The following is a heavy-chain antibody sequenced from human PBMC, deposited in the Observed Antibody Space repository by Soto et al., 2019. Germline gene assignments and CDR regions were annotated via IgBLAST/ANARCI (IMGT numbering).Heavy chain of an antibody. CDR1: AGPVSSYA. CDR2: IIPIFGTA. CDR3: AMGSGSYNYYGMDV. Sequence: RASVKVSCKASAGPVSSYAISWLRHAPGQGLEWMGGIIPIFGTANYAQEFQSRVTITADKSTSTAYMELSSLRSEDTAVYYCAMGSGSYNYYGMDVWGQGITVTVSS. D-gene: IGHD1-26*01. J-gene: IGHJ6*02. V-gene: IGHV1-69*06.